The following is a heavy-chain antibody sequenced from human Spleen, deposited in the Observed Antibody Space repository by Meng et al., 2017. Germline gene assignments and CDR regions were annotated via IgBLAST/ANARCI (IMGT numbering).Heavy chain of an antibody. CDR2: INTYNGKT. CDR1: GYPLSSDG. V-gene: IGHV1-18*01. J-gene: IGHJ4*02. Sequence: QSQLVQSGAEVKKPGASVKCSFDASGYPLSSDGFSWVRQAPGQGLEWLGWINTYNGKTDYAQKFQGRITMTTDTFTSTAYMELRSLRSDDTAVYYCATRGNPYLNCWGQGTLVTVSS. CDR3: ATRGNPYLNC.